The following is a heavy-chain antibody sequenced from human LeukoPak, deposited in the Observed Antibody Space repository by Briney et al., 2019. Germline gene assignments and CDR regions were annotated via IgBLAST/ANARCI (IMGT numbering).Heavy chain of an antibody. Sequence: SETLSLTCTVSGGSIRSASYYWSWIRQPAGKGLEWIGRFYTSGSTNYNPSLKSRVTMSVDTSKNQFSLKLSSVTAADTAVYYCARDFYQAAAGYNWFDPWGQGTLVTVSS. J-gene: IGHJ5*02. CDR3: ARDFYQAAAGYNWFDP. D-gene: IGHD6-13*01. CDR1: GGSIRSASYY. V-gene: IGHV4-61*02. CDR2: FYTSGST.